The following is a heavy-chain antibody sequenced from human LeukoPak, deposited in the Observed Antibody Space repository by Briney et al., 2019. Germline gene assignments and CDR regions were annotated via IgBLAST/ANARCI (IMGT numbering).Heavy chain of an antibody. J-gene: IGHJ4*02. D-gene: IGHD3-22*01. CDR2: INPYSGGT. Sequence: GASVKVSCKASGYTFTGYYMHWVRQVPGQGLEWMGWINPYSGGTNYAQKFQGRVTMTRDTSISTAHMELSRLRSDDTAVYYCARLPFYDSSVGVFDYWGQGTLVTVSS. V-gene: IGHV1-2*02. CDR1: GYTFTGYY. CDR3: ARLPFYDSSVGVFDY.